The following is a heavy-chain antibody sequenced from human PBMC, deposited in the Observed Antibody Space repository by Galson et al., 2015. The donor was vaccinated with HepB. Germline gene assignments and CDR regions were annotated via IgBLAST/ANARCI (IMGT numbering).Heavy chain of an antibody. CDR1: GFTFSSYA. Sequence: SLRLSCAASGFTFSSYAMSWVRQAPGKGLEWVSVISISDGRTYYGDSVKGRFIISRDNSKNTLYLQMSSLRAEDTAVYYWAKDGAGEWGEGAFEIWGQGTKVTVSS. J-gene: IGHJ3*02. CDR2: ISISDGRT. D-gene: IGHD3-16*01. V-gene: IGHV3-23*01. CDR3: AKDGAGEWGEGAFEI.